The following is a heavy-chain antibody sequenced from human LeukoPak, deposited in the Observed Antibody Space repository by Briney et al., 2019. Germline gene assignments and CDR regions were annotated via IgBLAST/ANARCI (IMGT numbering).Heavy chain of an antibody. CDR3: ASANWNLSYAFDI. Sequence: GGSLRLSCAASGFTFSSYSMNWVRQAPGKGLEWVSSISSSSSYIYYADSVKGRFTISRDNAKNSLYLQMNSLRAEDTAVYYCASANWNLSYAFDIWGQGTMVTVSS. J-gene: IGHJ3*02. CDR1: GFTFSSYS. CDR2: ISSSSSYI. V-gene: IGHV3-21*01. D-gene: IGHD1-7*01.